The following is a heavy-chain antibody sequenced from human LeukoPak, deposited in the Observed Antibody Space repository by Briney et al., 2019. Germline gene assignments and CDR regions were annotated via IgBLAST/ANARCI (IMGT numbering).Heavy chain of an antibody. Sequence: GGSLRLSCAASGFTFSSYEMNWVRQAPGKGLEWGSYISSSGSTIYYADSVKGRFTISRDNAKNSLYLQMNSLRAEDTAVYYCARDLGGWYVNWFDPWGQGTLVTVSS. CDR1: GFTFSSYE. V-gene: IGHV3-48*03. CDR2: ISSSGSTI. D-gene: IGHD6-19*01. CDR3: ARDLGGWYVNWFDP. J-gene: IGHJ5*02.